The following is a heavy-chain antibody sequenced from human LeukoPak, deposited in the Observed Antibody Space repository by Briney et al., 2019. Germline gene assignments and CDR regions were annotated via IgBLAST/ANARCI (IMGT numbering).Heavy chain of an antibody. D-gene: IGHD3-22*01. V-gene: IGHV7-4-1*02. J-gene: IGHJ6*03. CDR1: GYTFTSYA. CDR3: ARGYSDSSGYYEYYYYYYMDV. Sequence: GASVKVSCKASGYTFTSYAMNWVRQAPGQGLEWMGWINTNTGNPTYAQGFTGRFVFSLDTSVSTAYLQISSLKAEDTAVYYCARGYSDSSGYYEYYYYYYMDVWGKGTTVTVSS. CDR2: INTNTGNP.